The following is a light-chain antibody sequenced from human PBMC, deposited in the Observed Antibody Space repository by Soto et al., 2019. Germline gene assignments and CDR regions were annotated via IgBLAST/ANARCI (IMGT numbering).Light chain of an antibody. J-gene: IGKJ5*01. Sequence: EIVLTQSPGTLSVSPGERATVSCRASQTVSSDFLAWYQQKVGQAPRLLIYGASTRATGIPDRFSGSGSGTDFTLTIDRLEPEDFAVYYCHQYYSSPTTFGGGTRLEIK. V-gene: IGKV3-20*01. CDR1: QTVSSDF. CDR2: GAS. CDR3: HQYYSSPTT.